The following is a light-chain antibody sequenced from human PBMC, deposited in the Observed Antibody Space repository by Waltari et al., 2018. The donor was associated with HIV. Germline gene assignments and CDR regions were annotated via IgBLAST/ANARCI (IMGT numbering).Light chain of an antibody. CDR3: AAWDDNLRGV. J-gene: IGLJ2*01. Sequence: QSLLTQPPSASGTPGQRVTISCSGVSSINARNSVTWYPQLPGTAPKLLIYRSYQRPSGVPDRFAGSKSGSSASLAISGLRSEDEAVYYCAAWDDNLRGVFGGGTKLTVL. V-gene: IGLV1-47*01. CDR1: SSINARNS. CDR2: RSY.